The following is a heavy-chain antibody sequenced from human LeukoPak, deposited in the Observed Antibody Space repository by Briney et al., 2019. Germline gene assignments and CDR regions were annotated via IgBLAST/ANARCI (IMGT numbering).Heavy chain of an antibody. V-gene: IGHV3-30*04. CDR2: ISYDGGNK. D-gene: IGHD5-18*01. CDR1: GFTFSSYA. CDR3: ARDQGGIQLWFRY. Sequence: GGSLRLSCAASGFTFSSYAMHWVRQAPGKGLEWVAVISYDGGNKYYADSVEGRFTISRDNPKNTLYLQMNSLRAEDTAVYYCARDQGGIQLWFRYWGQGTLVTVSS. J-gene: IGHJ4*02.